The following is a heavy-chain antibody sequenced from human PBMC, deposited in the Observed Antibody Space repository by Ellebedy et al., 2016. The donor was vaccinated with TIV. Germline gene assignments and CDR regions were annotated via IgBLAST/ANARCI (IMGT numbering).Heavy chain of an antibody. V-gene: IGHV3-21*01. Sequence: GESLKISXAASEFTLSSYAMNWVRQAPGKGLEWVSSISSSSDYIYYADSVKGRFTISRDNAKNSLFLQMNSLRAEDTAVYYCAVGSTISCSSCYFDYWGQGALVTVSS. J-gene: IGHJ4*02. CDR3: AVGSTISCSSCYFDY. CDR2: ISSSSDYI. CDR1: EFTLSSYA. D-gene: IGHD2-2*01.